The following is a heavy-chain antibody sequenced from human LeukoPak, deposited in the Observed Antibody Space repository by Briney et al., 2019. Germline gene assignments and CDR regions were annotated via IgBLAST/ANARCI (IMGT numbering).Heavy chain of an antibody. Sequence: GTSVKVSCKASGGTFSSYAISWVRQAPGQGLEWMGGIIPIFGTANYAQKFQGRVTITADKSTSTAYMELSSLRSEDTAVYYCASSPLEDGDYLRPDYYYMDVWGKGTTVTVSS. V-gene: IGHV1-69*06. D-gene: IGHD4-17*01. CDR3: ASSPLEDGDYLRPDYYYMDV. J-gene: IGHJ6*03. CDR2: IIPIFGTA. CDR1: GGTFSSYA.